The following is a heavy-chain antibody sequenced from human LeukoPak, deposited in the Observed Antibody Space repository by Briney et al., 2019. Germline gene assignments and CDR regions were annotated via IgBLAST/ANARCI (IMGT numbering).Heavy chain of an antibody. J-gene: IGHJ5*01. CDR3: AREGDCSGGSCYSYGWFDS. V-gene: IGHV4-59*01. CDR1: GGSISSYY. CDR2: VHNSVT. D-gene: IGHD2-15*01. Sequence: SETLSLTCTVSGGSISSYYWSWIRQPPGKGLEWIADVHNSVTDYNPSLNSRVTMLVDTSKNQFSLTLRSVTAADTAVYYCAREGDCSGGSCYSYGWFDSWGQGALVTVSS.